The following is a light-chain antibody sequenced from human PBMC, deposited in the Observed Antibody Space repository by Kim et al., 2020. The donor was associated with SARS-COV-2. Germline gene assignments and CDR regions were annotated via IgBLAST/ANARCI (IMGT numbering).Light chain of an antibody. CDR1: SSNIGNNY. CDR2: DNN. CDR3: GTWDSSLSAGV. J-gene: IGLJ2*01. Sequence: QSVLTQPPSVSAALGQKVTISCSGSSSNIGNNYVSWYQQLPGTAPKLLIYDNNKRPSGIPDRFSGSKSGTSATLGTTGLQTGDEADYYCGTWDSSLSAGVFGGGTQLTVL. V-gene: IGLV1-51*01.